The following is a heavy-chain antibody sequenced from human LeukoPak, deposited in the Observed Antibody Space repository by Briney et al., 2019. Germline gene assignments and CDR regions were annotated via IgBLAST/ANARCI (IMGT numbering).Heavy chain of an antibody. D-gene: IGHD3-22*01. J-gene: IGHJ4*02. V-gene: IGHV1-2*06. CDR1: GYTFTGYY. CDR3: ARSKSYYDSSGYDY. Sequence: ASVKVSCKASGYTFTGYYMHWLRQAPGQGLEWMGRINPNSGGTNYAQKFQGRVTMTRDTSISTAYMELSRLRSDDTAVYYCARSKSYYDSSGYDYWGQGTLVTVSS. CDR2: INPNSGGT.